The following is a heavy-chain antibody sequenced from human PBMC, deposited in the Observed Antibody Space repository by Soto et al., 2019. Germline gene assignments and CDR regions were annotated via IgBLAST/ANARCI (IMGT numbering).Heavy chain of an antibody. J-gene: IGHJ6*02. V-gene: IGHV1-69*10. CDR2: IIPILGIA. CDR3: ASPSRIAGAMSYYYYGMDV. Sequence: ASVKVSCKASGGTFSSYAISWVRQAPGQGLEWMGGIIPILGIANYAQKFQGRVTVTADKSTSTAYMELSSLRSEDTAVYYCASPSRIAGAMSYYYYGMDVWGQGTTVTVSS. D-gene: IGHD6-13*01. CDR1: GGTFSSYA.